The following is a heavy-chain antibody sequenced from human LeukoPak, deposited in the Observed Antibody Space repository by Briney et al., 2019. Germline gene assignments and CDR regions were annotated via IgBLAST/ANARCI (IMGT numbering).Heavy chain of an antibody. CDR3: AKMQGYFDY. Sequence: GGSLRLSCAASGFTFSSQGMSWVRQAPGRGLEWVSAITGSGSITYYSDSVKGRFTISRDNSKNTVYLQLNSLRVEDTAVYYCAKMQGYFDYWGQGTLVTVSS. CDR1: GFTFSSQG. CDR2: ITGSGSIT. V-gene: IGHV3-23*01. J-gene: IGHJ4*02.